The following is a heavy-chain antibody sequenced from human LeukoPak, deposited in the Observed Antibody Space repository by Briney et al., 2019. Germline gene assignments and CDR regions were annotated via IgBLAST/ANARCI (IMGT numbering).Heavy chain of an antibody. CDR3: ARGLGGAPGPAKNIVVVPAATCLDY. CDR1: GYTFTSYG. V-gene: IGHV1-18*01. D-gene: IGHD2-2*01. CDR2: ISAYNGNT. J-gene: IGHJ4*02. Sequence: GASVKVSCKASGYTFTSYGISWVRQAPGQGLEWMGWISAYNGNTNYAQKLQGRVTMTTDTSTSTAYMELRSLRSDDTAVYYCARGLGGAPGPAKNIVVVPAATCLDYWGQGTLVTVSS.